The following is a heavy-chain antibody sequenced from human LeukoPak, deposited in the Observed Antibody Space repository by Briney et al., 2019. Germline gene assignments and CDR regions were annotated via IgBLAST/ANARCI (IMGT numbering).Heavy chain of an antibody. CDR3: ARAAYMGSPDY. V-gene: IGHV3-74*01. Sequence: GGSLRLSCAASGFTFSDYWMLWVRQAPGKGLVWVSRIDNDGSSTTYADSVKGRFTISRDNAKNTLYLQMSSLRGDDTALYYCARAAYMGSPDYWGQGTLVTVSS. J-gene: IGHJ4*02. CDR2: IDNDGSST. D-gene: IGHD1-14*01. CDR1: GFTFSDYW.